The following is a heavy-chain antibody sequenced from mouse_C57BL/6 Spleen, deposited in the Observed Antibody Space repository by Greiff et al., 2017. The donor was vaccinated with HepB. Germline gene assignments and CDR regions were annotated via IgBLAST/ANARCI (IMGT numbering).Heavy chain of an antibody. V-gene: IGHV5-6*02. CDR2: ISSGGSYT. J-gene: IGHJ2*01. CDR1: GFTFSSYG. D-gene: IGHD2-3*01. Sequence: DVKLVESGGDLVKPGGSLKLSCAASGFTFSSYGMSWVRQTPDKRLEWVATISSGGSYTYYPDSVKGRFTISRDNAKNNLYLQMSSLKSEDTAMYYCARAGLLRYFDYWGQGTTLTVSS. CDR3: ARAGLLRYFDY.